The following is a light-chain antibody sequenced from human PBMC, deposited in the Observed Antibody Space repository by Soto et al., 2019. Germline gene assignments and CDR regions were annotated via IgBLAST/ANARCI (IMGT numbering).Light chain of an antibody. CDR2: KIS. J-gene: IGKJ4*01. CDR1: QSLVHSDGNTY. Sequence: DIVMTQTPLSSPVTLGQPASISCRSSQSLVHSDGNTYLSWLQQRPGQPPRPLIYKISNRFAEVPDRFRGREAVTDFTLKISAVEAEDVGVYYCMQATHFPSFTIGGGTKVEIK. CDR3: MQATHFPSFT. V-gene: IGKV2-24*01.